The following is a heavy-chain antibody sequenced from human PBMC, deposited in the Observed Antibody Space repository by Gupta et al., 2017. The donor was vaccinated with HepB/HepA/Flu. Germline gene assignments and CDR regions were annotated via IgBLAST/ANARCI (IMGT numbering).Heavy chain of an antibody. CDR2: IFSNDEK. CDR3: ARILVDTARVYYYYYMDV. J-gene: IGHJ6*03. D-gene: IGHD5-18*01. Sequence: QVTLKESGPVLVKPTETLTLTCTVSGFSLSNARMGVSWIRQPPGKALEWLAHIFSNDEKSYSTSLKSRLTISKDTSKSQVVLTMTNMDPVDTATYYCARILVDTARVYYYYYMDVWGKGTTVTVSS. CDR1: GFSLSNARMG. V-gene: IGHV2-26*01.